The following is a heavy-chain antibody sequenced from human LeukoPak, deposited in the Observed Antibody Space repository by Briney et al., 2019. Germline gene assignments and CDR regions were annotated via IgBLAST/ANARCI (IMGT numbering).Heavy chain of an antibody. CDR3: AKELAVYGSGSLSFDY. D-gene: IGHD3-10*01. Sequence: SGGSLRLSCAASGFTFSSFGMHWVRQAPGKGLEWVAFIPYDGSNKYYAVYVKGRFTFSRDNSKNTLYLQMNSLRAEDTAVYYCAKELAVYGSGSLSFDYWGQGTLVTVSS. CDR1: GFTFSSFG. V-gene: IGHV3-30*02. J-gene: IGHJ4*02. CDR2: IPYDGSNK.